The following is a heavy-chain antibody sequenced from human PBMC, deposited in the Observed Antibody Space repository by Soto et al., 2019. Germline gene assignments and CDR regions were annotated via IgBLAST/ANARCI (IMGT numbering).Heavy chain of an antibody. CDR2: ISSSSSYI. D-gene: IGHD3-22*01. V-gene: IGHV3-21*01. CDR1: GLSISRWS. Sequence: GACGLSISRWSMNYVQKAPGKGLEWVSSISSSSSYIYYADSVKGRFTISRDNAKNSLYLQMNSLRAEDTAVYYCARDRGYYDSSFVGRGQGTLVPV. CDR3: ARDRGYYDSSFVG. J-gene: IGHJ4*02.